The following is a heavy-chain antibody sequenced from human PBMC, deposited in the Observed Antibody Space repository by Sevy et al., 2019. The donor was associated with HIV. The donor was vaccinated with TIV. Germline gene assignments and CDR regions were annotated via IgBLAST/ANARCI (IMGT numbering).Heavy chain of an antibody. CDR1: GYTFTSYD. Sequence: ASVKVSCKASGYTFTSYDINWVRQATGQGLEWMGWMNPNSGNTGYAQKFQGRVTMTRNTSISTAYMELSSLRSEDMAVYYCARGRVDFWSGREYYFDYWGQGTLVTVSS. CDR3: ARGRVDFWSGREYYFDY. CDR2: MNPNSGNT. J-gene: IGHJ4*02. D-gene: IGHD3-3*01. V-gene: IGHV1-8*01.